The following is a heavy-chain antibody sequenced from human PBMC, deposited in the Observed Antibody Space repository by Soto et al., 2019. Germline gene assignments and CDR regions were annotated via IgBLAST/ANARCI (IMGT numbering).Heavy chain of an antibody. CDR1: GGSFSGYY. CDR3: ARVTYYYDSSGYYYPHYFDY. Sequence: SETLSLTCAAYGGSFSGYYWSWIRQPPGKGLEWIGEINHSGSTNYNPSLKSRVTISVDTSKNQFSLKLSSVTAADTAVYYCARVTYYYDSSGYYYPHYFDYWGQGTLGTVSS. D-gene: IGHD3-22*01. V-gene: IGHV4-34*01. CDR2: INHSGST. J-gene: IGHJ4*02.